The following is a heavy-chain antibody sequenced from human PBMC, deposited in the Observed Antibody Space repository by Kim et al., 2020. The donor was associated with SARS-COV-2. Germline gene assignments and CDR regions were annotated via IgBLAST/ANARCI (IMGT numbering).Heavy chain of an antibody. CDR2: ISGSGGST. V-gene: IGHV3-23*01. CDR1: GFTFSSYA. D-gene: IGHD5-18*01. Sequence: GGSLRLSCAASGFTFSSYAMSWVRQAPGKGLEWVSAISGSGGSTYYADSVKGRFTISRDNSKNTLYLQMNSLRAEDTAVYYCAKDRGYSYGRARTKHNWFDPWGQGTLVTVSS. CDR3: AKDRGYSYGRARTKHNWFDP. J-gene: IGHJ5*02.